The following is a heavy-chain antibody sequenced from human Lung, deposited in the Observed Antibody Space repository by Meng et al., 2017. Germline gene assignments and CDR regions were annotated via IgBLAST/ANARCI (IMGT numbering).Heavy chain of an antibody. D-gene: IGHD3-16*01. CDR2: ISNSGGST. J-gene: IGHJ6*02. Sequence: GESLKISCAASGFTISGYAMRWVRQAPGKGLEWVSSISNSGGSTYYTDSVKGRFTISRDKSKNTLYPQMNSLRAEDTAVYYCAKVLYVDYYKGMDVWGQGTTVTVSS. V-gene: IGHV3-23*01. CDR1: GFTISGYA. CDR3: AKVLYVDYYKGMDV.